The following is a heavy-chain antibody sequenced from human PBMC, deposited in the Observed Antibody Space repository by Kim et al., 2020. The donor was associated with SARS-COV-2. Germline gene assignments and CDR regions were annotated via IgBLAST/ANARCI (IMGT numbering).Heavy chain of an antibody. V-gene: IGHV4-39*01. D-gene: IGHD5-18*01. J-gene: IGHJ5*02. CDR1: GGSISSSSYY. Sequence: SETLSLTCTVSGGSISSSSYYWGWIRQPPGKGLEWIGSIYYSGSTYYNPSLKSRVTISVDTSKNQFSLKLSSVTAADTAVYYCATGSGYSYDNWFDPWGQGTLVTVSS. CDR2: IYYSGST. CDR3: ATGSGYSYDNWFDP.